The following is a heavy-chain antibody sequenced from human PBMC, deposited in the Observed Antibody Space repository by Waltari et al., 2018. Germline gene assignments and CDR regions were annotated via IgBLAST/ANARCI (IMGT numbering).Heavy chain of an antibody. D-gene: IGHD6-6*01. J-gene: IGHJ4*02. CDR1: GGSISSSSND. Sequence: QLQLQESGPGLVKPSETLSPTCTVSGGSISSSSNDWGWVRQPPGKGLEWIGSIYYSGSTYYNPSLKSRVTISVDTSKNQFSLKLSSVTAADTAVYYCAREDSSSPLNNWGQGTLVTVSS. CDR2: IYYSGST. V-gene: IGHV4-39*01. CDR3: AREDSSSPLNN.